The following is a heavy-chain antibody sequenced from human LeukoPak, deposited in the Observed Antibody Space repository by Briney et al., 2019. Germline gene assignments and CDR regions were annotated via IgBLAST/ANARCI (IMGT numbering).Heavy chain of an antibody. CDR2: ISYVGSNK. CDR1: GFTFSSYG. D-gene: IGHD3-10*01. CDR3: AKDLYYYGSGNPMALFDY. Sequence: PGRSLRLSCAASGFTFSSYGMHWVRQAPGEGLEWVAVISYVGSNKYYADSVKGRFTISRDNSKNTLYLQMNSLRAEDTAVYYCAKDLYYYGSGNPMALFDYWGQGTLVTVSS. V-gene: IGHV3-30*18. J-gene: IGHJ4*02.